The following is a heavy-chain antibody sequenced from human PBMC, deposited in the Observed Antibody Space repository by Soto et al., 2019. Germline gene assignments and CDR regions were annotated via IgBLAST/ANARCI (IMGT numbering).Heavy chain of an antibody. CDR3: TRLPSSSFPFDY. J-gene: IGHJ4*02. CDR2: IYPSDSDT. Sequence: ESVKISFQGSGFIFTSYWIGWVRQIPGKGPEWMGIIYPSDSDTRYGPSFQGQVTISADKSVNTAYLQWSSLRASDTAMYYCTRLPSSSFPFDYWGQGTLVTVSS. D-gene: IGHD6-6*01. CDR1: GFIFTSYW. V-gene: IGHV5-51*01.